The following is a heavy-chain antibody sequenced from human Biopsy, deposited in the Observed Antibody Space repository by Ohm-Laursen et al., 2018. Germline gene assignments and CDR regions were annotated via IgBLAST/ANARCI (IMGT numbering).Heavy chain of an antibody. V-gene: IGHV4-59*01. CDR2: IYYSGST. CDR3: ARATNSTGWPYYYFYGMDV. CDR1: GGSISSDY. D-gene: IGHD2/OR15-2a*01. J-gene: IGHJ6*02. Sequence: TLSLTCTVSGGSISSDYWSWIRQTPGKGLEWSGYIYYSGSTNYNPSLKSRITISVDTSKNQFPLRLNSVTAADTAVYYCARATNSTGWPYYYFYGMDVWGQGTTVTVSS.